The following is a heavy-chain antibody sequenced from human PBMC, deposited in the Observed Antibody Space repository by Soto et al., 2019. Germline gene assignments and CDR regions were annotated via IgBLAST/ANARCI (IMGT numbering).Heavy chain of an antibody. CDR1: GGSISSSSYY. V-gene: IGHV4-30-4*01. CDR3: ARVRIRGSYYYFDY. D-gene: IGHD3-10*01. CDR2: IYYSGST. Sequence: TVSGGSISSSSYYWSWIRQPPGKGLEWIGYIYYSGSTYYNPSLKSRVTISVDTSKNQFSLKLSSVTAADTAVYYCARVRIRGSYYYFDYWGQGTLVTVSS. J-gene: IGHJ4*02.